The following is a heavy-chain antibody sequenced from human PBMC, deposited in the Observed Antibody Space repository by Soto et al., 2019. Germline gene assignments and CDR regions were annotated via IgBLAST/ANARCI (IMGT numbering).Heavy chain of an antibody. CDR3: ARDLGWPAARFDP. J-gene: IGHJ5*02. CDR1: GFTFRNHG. CDR2: IWYDGSDK. Sequence: QVQLVESGGGVVQPGRSLRLSCAASGFTFRNHGMHWVRLAPGKGLEWLAVIWYDGSDKYYADSVKGRFTISRDNSKNILYLQMNNLRGDDTAVYYCARDLGWPAARFDPWGQGTLVTVSS. D-gene: IGHD2-2*01. V-gene: IGHV3-33*01.